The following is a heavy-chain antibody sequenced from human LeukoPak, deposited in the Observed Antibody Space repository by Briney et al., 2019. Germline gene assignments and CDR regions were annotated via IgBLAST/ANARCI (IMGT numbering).Heavy chain of an antibody. V-gene: IGHV3-74*03. Sequence: GGSLRLSCAASGFTFSSYWMHWVRQAPGKGLVWVSRINSDGSSITYADSVKGRFTISRDNAKNTLYLQMNSLRAEDTAVYYCARFIAAGAFDYWGQGTLVTVSS. J-gene: IGHJ4*02. CDR3: ARFIAAGAFDY. D-gene: IGHD6-13*01. CDR1: GFTFSSYW. CDR2: INSDGSSI.